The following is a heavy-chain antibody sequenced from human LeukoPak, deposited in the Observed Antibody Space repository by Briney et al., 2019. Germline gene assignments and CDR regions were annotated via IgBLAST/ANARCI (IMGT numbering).Heavy chain of an antibody. CDR1: GGSFSGYY. J-gene: IGHJ6*02. CDR3: ARGISFGHYYGMDV. Sequence: PSETLSLTCAVYGGSFSGYYWSWIRQPPGKELEWIGEINHSGSTNYNPSLKSRVTISVDTSKNQFSLKLSSVTAADTAVYYCARGISFGHYYGMDVWGQGTTVTVSS. D-gene: IGHD3/OR15-3a*01. CDR2: INHSGST. V-gene: IGHV4-34*01.